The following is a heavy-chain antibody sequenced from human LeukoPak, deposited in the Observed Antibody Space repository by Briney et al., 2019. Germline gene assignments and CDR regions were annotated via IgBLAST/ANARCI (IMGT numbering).Heavy chain of an antibody. J-gene: IGHJ4*02. CDR1: GGSFSGYY. D-gene: IGHD1-7*01. Sequence: PSETLSLTCAVYGGSFSGYYWSWIRQPPGKGLEWIGEINHSGSTNYNPSLKSRVTISVDTSKNQFSLKLSSVTAADTAVYYCARTRYNWNCEACASGTSRYYFDYWGQGTLVTVSS. CDR3: ARTRYNWNCEACASGTSRYYFDY. CDR2: INHSGST. V-gene: IGHV4-34*01.